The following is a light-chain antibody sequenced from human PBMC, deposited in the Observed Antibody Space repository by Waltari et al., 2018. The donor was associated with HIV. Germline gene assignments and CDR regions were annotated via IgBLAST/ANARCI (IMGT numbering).Light chain of an antibody. Sequence: QPVLTQPPSASASLGASVTLTCTLSSGYSNYKVDWYQQRPGKGPRSVRRVGTGGIVGSKGDGIPDRFSVLGSGLNRYLTIKNIQEEDESDYHCGADHGSGSNFVSVFGGGTKLTVL. J-gene: IGLJ3*02. CDR2: VGTGGIVG. V-gene: IGLV9-49*01. CDR1: SGYSNYK. CDR3: GADHGSGSNFVSV.